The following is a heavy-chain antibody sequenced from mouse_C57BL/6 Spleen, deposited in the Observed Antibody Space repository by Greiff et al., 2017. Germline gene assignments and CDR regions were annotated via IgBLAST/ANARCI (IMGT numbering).Heavy chain of an antibody. V-gene: IGHV5-16*01. CDR3: ARERDGTFDY. CDR1: GFTFSDYY. CDR2: INYDGSST. Sequence: EVQLVESEGGLVQPGSSMKLSCTASGFTFSDYYMAWVRQVPEKGLEWVANINYDGSSTYYLDSLKSRFIISRDNAKNILYLQMSSLKSEDTAAYYCARERDGTFDYWGQGTTLTVSS. D-gene: IGHD2-1*01. J-gene: IGHJ2*01.